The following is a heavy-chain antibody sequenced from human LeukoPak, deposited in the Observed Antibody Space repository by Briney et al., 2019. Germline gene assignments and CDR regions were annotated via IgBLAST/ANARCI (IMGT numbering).Heavy chain of an antibody. CDR1: GYTFTAYY. Sequence: ASVKVSRKASGYTFTAYYIHWVRQAPGQGLEWMGWINPNSGGTNFAQKFQGRFTMTRDTSTTTAYMELSSLRSDDTAVYYCARARMGSAYDYFDFWGQGTLVTVSS. CDR2: INPNSGGT. D-gene: IGHD5-12*01. V-gene: IGHV1-2*02. CDR3: ARARMGSAYDYFDF. J-gene: IGHJ4*02.